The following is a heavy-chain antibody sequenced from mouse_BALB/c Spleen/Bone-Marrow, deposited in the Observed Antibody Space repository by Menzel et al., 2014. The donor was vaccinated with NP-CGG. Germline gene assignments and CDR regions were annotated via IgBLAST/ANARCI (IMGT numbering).Heavy chain of an antibody. CDR1: GYAFTSYN. V-gene: IGHV1S135*01. CDR3: ARRVYYDYYAMDY. CDR2: IDPYSGGT. D-gene: IGHD1-1*01. J-gene: IGHJ4*01. Sequence: VQLQQSGPELVKPGASVKVSCKASGYAFTSYNMYWVKQSHGKSLEWIGYIDPYSGGTSYNQKLKGKATLTVDESSSTAYMHLNSLTSEDSAVYYCARRVYYDYYAMDYWGQGTSVTVSS.